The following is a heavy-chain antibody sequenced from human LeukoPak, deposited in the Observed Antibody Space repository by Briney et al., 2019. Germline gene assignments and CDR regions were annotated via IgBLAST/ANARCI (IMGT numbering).Heavy chain of an antibody. CDR3: ARAATYYDFWSGYLFDY. Sequence: HSETLSLTCSVPGGYISRYYWSWIRQPPGEGLGLVGYFYYGGSTNYNPYLKSRVTISVDPSKNQFSLKLSSVTAADTAVYYCARAATYYDFWSGYLFDYWGQETLVTVSS. V-gene: IGHV4-59*01. D-gene: IGHD3-3*01. J-gene: IGHJ4*02. CDR1: GGYISRYY. CDR2: FYYGGST.